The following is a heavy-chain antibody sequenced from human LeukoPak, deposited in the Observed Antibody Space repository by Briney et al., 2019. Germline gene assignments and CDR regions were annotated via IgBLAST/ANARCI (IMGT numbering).Heavy chain of an antibody. CDR2: RHHSGGS. V-gene: IGHV4-59*01. CDR1: GGSISSYY. Sequence: PSETLSLTCTVSGGSISSYYWSWLRQPPGKGLEWIAYRHHSGGSNSNPSLESRVTVSVDTSNNQFSPRVTSVTAADTAVYYCAGVVGSGWNYFDSWGQGTLVTVSS. J-gene: IGHJ4*02. D-gene: IGHD6-19*01. CDR3: AGVVGSGWNYFDS.